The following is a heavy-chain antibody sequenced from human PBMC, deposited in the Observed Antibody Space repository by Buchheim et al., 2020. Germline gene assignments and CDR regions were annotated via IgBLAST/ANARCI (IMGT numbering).Heavy chain of an antibody. V-gene: IGHV1-8*01. J-gene: IGHJ5*02. CDR3: ARALTSPDMGVFDP. Sequence: QVQLVQSGAEVKKPGASVKVSCKASGYTFSNYHINWVRQATGHGPEWMGWVHPHNGHTGYAQKFQGRVTMTRNTSISTAYMELSSLRSEDTAVYYCARALTSPDMGVFDPWGQGTL. CDR2: VHPHNGHT. D-gene: IGHD3-16*01. CDR1: GYTFSNYH.